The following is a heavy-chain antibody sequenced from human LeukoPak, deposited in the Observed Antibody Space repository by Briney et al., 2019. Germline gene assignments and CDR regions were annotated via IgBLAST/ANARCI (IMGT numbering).Heavy chain of an antibody. Sequence: SETLSLTCTVSGGPISSYYWSWIRQPPGKGLEWIGYIFYSGSTNYNPSLKSRVTISVDTSKNQFSLKLSSVTAADTAVYYCARDRYNWNSYYYYGMDVWGQGTTVTVSS. D-gene: IGHD1-7*01. CDR1: GGPISSYY. CDR3: ARDRYNWNSYYYYGMDV. J-gene: IGHJ6*02. V-gene: IGHV4-59*01. CDR2: IFYSGST.